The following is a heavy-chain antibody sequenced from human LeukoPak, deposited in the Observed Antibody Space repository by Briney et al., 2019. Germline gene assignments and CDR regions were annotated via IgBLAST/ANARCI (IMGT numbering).Heavy chain of an antibody. CDR2: INPNSGGT. V-gene: IGHV1-2*02. J-gene: IGHJ5*02. CDR1: GYTFTGYY. Sequence: ASVKVSCKASGYTFTGYYMHWVRQAPGQALEWMGWINPNSGGTNYAQKFQGRVTMTMDTSISTAYMELSRLRSDDTAVYYCARGEAGTATFDPWGQGTLVTVSS. D-gene: IGHD6-19*01. CDR3: ARGEAGTATFDP.